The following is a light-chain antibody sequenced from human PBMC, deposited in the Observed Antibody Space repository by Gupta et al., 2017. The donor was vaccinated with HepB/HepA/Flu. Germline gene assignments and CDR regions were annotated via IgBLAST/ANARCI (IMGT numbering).Light chain of an antibody. CDR2: HVS. CDR3: NSFTATTTLVV. V-gene: IGLV2-14*03. CDR1: SSDFGDYNY. J-gene: IGLJ2*01. Sequence: QSALTHPASVSGSPVQSITISCTGTSSDFGDYNYVSWYQQYPGKAPKLLIYHVSNRPSGVSDRFSGSKSGNTASLTISGLQADDEADYYCNSFTATTTLVVFGGGTKVTVL.